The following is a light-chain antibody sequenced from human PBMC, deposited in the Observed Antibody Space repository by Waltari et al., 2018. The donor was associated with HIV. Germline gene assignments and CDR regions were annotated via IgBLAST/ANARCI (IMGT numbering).Light chain of an antibody. CDR1: QGIGSD. CDR3: QRYDRAPYT. V-gene: IGKV1-27*01. J-gene: IGKJ2*01. CDR2: AAS. Sequence: DVQMTQSPSSLSASVGDRVALTCLASQGIGSDLAWYQQKPGRVPKLLIYAASTLQSGVPSRFSGSGSGTDFTLTITSLQTEDFGFYYCQRYDRAPYTFGPGTKLELK.